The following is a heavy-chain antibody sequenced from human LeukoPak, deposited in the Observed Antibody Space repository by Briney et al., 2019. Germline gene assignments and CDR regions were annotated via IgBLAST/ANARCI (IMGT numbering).Heavy chain of an antibody. CDR2: IYYSGST. CDR3: AGDSSGWYPYWYFDL. Sequence: SETLSLTCTVSGGSISSYYWSWIRQPPGKGLEWIGYIYYSGSTNYDPSLKSRVTISVDTSKNQFSLKLSSVTTADTAVYYCAGDSSGWYPYWYFDLWGRGTLVSVSS. CDR1: GGSISSYY. D-gene: IGHD6-19*01. V-gene: IGHV4-59*01. J-gene: IGHJ2*01.